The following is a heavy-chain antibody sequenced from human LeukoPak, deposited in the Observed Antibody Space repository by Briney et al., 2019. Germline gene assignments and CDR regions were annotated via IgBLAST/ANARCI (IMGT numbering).Heavy chain of an antibody. CDR1: GFTVSSNY. V-gene: IGHV3-48*02. CDR2: ISAGSSTI. J-gene: IGHJ4*02. CDR3: AREASGDY. Sequence: PGGSLRLSCAASGFTVSSNYMSWVRQAPGKGLEWVSYISAGSSTIYYADSVKGRFTISRDNAKNSLYLQMNSLRDEDTAVYYCAREASGDYWGQGTLVTVSS. D-gene: IGHD6-25*01.